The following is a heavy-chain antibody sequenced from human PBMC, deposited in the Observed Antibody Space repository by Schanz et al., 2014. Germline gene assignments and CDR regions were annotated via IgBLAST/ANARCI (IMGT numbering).Heavy chain of an antibody. V-gene: IGHV3-48*01. CDR1: GFTFSNHG. CDR3: AKESESVVVVGTSMSGDFHH. J-gene: IGHJ1*01. Sequence: DLVESGGGVVQPGRSLRLSCAASGFTFSNHGMHWVRQSPGKGLEWISYISSTSRATYYADSVKGRFTISRDNPKKTLYLQMNSLRAEDTAVYFCAKESESVVVVGTSMSGDFHHWGQGTLVTVSS. D-gene: IGHD1-1*01. CDR2: ISSTSRAT.